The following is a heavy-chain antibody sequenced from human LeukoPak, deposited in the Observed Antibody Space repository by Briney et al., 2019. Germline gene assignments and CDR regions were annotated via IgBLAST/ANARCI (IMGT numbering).Heavy chain of an antibody. J-gene: IGHJ5*02. Sequence: GGSLRLSCAASGFTFSSYWMSWVRQAPGKGLEWVANIKQDGSEKYYVDSVKGRFTISRDNAKNSLYLQMNSLRAEDTAVYYCARDQEAAGTLDNWFDPWGQGTLVTVSS. CDR3: ARDQEAAGTLDNWFDP. D-gene: IGHD3-16*01. CDR2: IKQDGSEK. CDR1: GFTFSSYW. V-gene: IGHV3-7*01.